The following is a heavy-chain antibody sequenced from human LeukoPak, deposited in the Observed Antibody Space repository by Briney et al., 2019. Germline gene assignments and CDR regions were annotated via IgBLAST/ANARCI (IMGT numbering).Heavy chain of an antibody. Sequence: PSETLSLTCTVSVGSISSYYWSWIRQPPGKGLEWIGYIYYSGSTNYNPSLKSRVTISIDPSKNQFSLKLSSVTAADTAMYYCASHYGSGFDYWGQGTLVTVSS. CDR1: VGSISSYY. V-gene: IGHV4-59*01. CDR2: IYYSGST. D-gene: IGHD3-10*01. J-gene: IGHJ4*02. CDR3: ASHYGSGFDY.